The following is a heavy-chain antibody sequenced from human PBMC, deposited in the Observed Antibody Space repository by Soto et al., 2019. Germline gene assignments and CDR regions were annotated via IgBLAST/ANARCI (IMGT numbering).Heavy chain of an antibody. CDR1: GFTVSSKY. J-gene: IGHJ6*04. CDR3: ARDDVLCDGGRCYGLPLDV. V-gene: IGHV3-66*01. Sequence: GSLRLSCAASGFTVSSKYMSWVRQPPGKGREWVSLIQSGGPTYYADSVKGRFTISRDTSENTLHLQMDSLRAEDTAVYYCARDDVLCDGGRCYGLPLDVWGKGTTVTVSS. D-gene: IGHD2-15*01. CDR2: IQSGGPT.